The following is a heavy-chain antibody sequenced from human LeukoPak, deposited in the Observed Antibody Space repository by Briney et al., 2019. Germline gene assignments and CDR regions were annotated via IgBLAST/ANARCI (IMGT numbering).Heavy chain of an antibody. CDR2: IKEDESER. CDR3: MREYWGIDY. J-gene: IGHJ4*02. V-gene: IGHV3-7*01. Sequence: PGGSLRLSCAASGFVFTTYTMSWVRQAPGKRLEWVANIKEDESERNYVDSVKGRFTISRDNAKNFMYLEMNSLRVEDTAIYYCMREYWGIDYWGQGVLVTVSS. D-gene: IGHD3-16*01. CDR1: GFVFTTYT.